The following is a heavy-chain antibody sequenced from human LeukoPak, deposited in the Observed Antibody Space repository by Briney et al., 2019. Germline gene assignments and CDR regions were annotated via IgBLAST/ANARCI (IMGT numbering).Heavy chain of an antibody. CDR1: GFTFSSYA. V-gene: IGHV3-23*01. J-gene: IGHJ2*01. D-gene: IGHD3-22*01. CDR2: ISGSGGST. Sequence: GGSLRLSCAASGFTFSSYAMSWVRQAPGKGLEWVSAISGSGGSTYYADSVKGRFTISRDNAKKSLYLQVNSLRAEDTAVYYCARTSDTSGRLYWYFDLWGRGTLVTVSS. CDR3: ARTSDTSGRLYWYFDL.